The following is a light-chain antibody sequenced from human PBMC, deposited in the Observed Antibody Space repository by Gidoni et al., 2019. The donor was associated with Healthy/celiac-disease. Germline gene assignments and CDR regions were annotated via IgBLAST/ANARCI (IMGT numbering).Light chain of an antibody. CDR3: QHYNNWPYS. Sequence: EIVMTQSPATLSVSPGERATLSCRASQSVSSNLAWYQQKPGQAHRLLIYGASTRATGLPARFSGSGSATEFTLTISSLQSEDFAVYYCQHYNNWPYSFGQGTKLEIK. CDR2: GAS. J-gene: IGKJ2*03. CDR1: QSVSSN. V-gene: IGKV3-15*01.